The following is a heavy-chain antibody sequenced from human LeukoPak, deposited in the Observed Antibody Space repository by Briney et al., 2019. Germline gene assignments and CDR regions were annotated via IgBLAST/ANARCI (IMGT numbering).Heavy chain of an antibody. V-gene: IGHV4-61*02. D-gene: IGHD6-19*01. CDR1: GGSISSGSYY. CDR2: IYTSGST. Sequence: SQTLSLTCTVSGGSISSGSYYWSWIRQPAGKGLEWIGRIYTSGSTNYNPSLKSRVTISVDTSKNQFSLKPSSVTAADTAVYYCARGIAVGWGDFDYWGQGTLVTVSS. CDR3: ARGIAVGWGDFDY. J-gene: IGHJ4*02.